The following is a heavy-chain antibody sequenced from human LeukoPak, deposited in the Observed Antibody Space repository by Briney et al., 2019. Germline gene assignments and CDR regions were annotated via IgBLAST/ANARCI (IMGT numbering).Heavy chain of an antibody. CDR3: ASRMATNDAFDI. V-gene: IGHV4-34*01. CDR1: GGSFSGYY. D-gene: IGHD5-24*01. CDR2: INHSGST. Sequence: SETLSLTCAVYGGSFSGYYWSWIRQPPGKGLEWIGEINHSGSTNYNPSLKSRVTISVDTSKNQFSLKLSSVTAADTAVYYCASRMATNDAFDIWGQGTMVTVSS. J-gene: IGHJ3*02.